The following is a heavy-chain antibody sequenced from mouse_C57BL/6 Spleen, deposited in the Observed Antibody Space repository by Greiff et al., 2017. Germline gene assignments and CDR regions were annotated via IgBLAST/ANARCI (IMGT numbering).Heavy chain of an antibody. D-gene: IGHD2-10*01. CDR2: ISDGGSYT. V-gene: IGHV5-4*03. CDR1: GFTFSSYA. J-gene: IGHJ2*01. Sequence: EVKLMESGGGLVKPGGSLKLSCAASGFTFSSYAMSWVRQTPEKRLEWVATISDGGSYTYYPDNVKGRFTISRDNAKNNLYLQMSHLKAEDTAMYYCARAGLQDYWGQGTTLTVSS. CDR3: ARAGLQDY.